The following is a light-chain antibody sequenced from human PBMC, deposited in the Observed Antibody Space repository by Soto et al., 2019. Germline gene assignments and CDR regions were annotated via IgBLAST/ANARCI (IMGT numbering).Light chain of an antibody. V-gene: IGKV3-11*01. J-gene: IGKJ4*01. Sequence: EIVLTQPPATLSLSPGERATLSCRASQKIGTFLAWYQQKPGQAPRLLFYDASNRATGVPPRFSGSGSGTDFTLTISSLEPEDLAVYYCQHRFNWPLTFGGGTKVEIK. CDR3: QHRFNWPLT. CDR1: QKIGTF. CDR2: DAS.